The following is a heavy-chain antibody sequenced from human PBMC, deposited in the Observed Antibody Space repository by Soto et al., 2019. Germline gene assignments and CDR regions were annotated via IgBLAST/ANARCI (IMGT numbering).Heavy chain of an antibody. Sequence: SETLSLTCTVSGGSISSGDYYWSWIRQPPGKGLEWIGYIYYSGSTYYNLSLKSRVTISVDTSKNQFSLKLSSVTAADTAVYYCARGSDITIFGVVSDYYYGMDVWGQGTTVTVSS. J-gene: IGHJ6*02. CDR3: ARGSDITIFGVVSDYYYGMDV. CDR1: GGSISSGDYY. CDR2: IYYSGST. V-gene: IGHV4-30-4*01. D-gene: IGHD3-3*01.